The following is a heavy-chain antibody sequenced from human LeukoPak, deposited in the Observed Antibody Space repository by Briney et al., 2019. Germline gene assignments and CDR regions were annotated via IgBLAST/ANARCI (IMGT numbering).Heavy chain of an antibody. J-gene: IGHJ4*02. CDR2: ISISSNTI. V-gene: IGHV3-48*01. D-gene: IGHD1-26*01. Sequence: GGSLRLSCAASGFTFSSYSMNWVRQAPGKGLEWVSYISISSNTIYYADSVKGRFTISRDNAKNSLYLQMNSLRAEDTAVYYCARGSIVGVSRFDYWGQGTLVTVSS. CDR1: GFTFSSYS. CDR3: ARGSIVGVSRFDY.